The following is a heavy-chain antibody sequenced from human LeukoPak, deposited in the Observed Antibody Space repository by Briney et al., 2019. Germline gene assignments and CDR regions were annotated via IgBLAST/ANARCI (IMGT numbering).Heavy chain of an antibody. J-gene: IGHJ4*02. CDR3: ARDRPDYYGSGSSYYFDY. V-gene: IGHV1-18*01. CDR1: GYTFTSYG. CDR2: TSAYNGNT. Sequence: ASVKVSCKASGYTFTSYGISWVRQAPGQGLEWMGWTSAYNGNTNYAQKLQGRVTMTTDTSTSTAYMELRSLRSDDTAVYYCARDRPDYYGSGSSYYFDYWGQGTLVTVSS. D-gene: IGHD3-10*01.